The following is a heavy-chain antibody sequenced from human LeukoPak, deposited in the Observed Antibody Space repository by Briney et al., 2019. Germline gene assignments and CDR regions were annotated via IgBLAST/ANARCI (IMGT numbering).Heavy chain of an antibody. CDR3: ARGTTSDFWSGYSPYYFDY. CDR1: GGSISSSSYY. J-gene: IGHJ4*02. CDR2: IYYSGST. D-gene: IGHD3-3*01. V-gene: IGHV4-39*01. Sequence: PSETLSLTCTVSGGSISSSSYYWGWIRQPPGKGLEWIGSIYYSGSTYYNPSLKSRVTISVDTSKNQFSLKLGSVTAADTAVYYCARGTTSDFWSGYSPYYFDYWGQGTLVTVSS.